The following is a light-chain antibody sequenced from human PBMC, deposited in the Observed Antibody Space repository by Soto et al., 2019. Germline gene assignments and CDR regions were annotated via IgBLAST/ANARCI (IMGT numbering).Light chain of an antibody. CDR3: MQVLQIPLT. Sequence: DIVMTQSPLSLPVTPGEPASISCRSSQSLLHSNGYNYLDWYLQKTGQSPQLLIYLGSNRASRVPDRFSGSGSGTDFTLQISRVEAEDVGVSYCMQVLQIPLTFSGGTKVEIK. J-gene: IGKJ4*01. CDR1: QSLLHSNGYNY. CDR2: LGS. V-gene: IGKV2-28*01.